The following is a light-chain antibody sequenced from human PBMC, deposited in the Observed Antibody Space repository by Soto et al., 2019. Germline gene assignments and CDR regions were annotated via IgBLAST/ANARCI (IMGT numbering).Light chain of an antibody. J-gene: IGLJ2*01. CDR1: SSDVGGYNS. V-gene: IGLV2-8*01. Sequence: QSVLTQPPSASGSPGHSVTISCTGTSSDVGGYNSVSWYQQHPGKAPKLMIYGVSTRPSGVPDRFSGSKSGNTASLTVSGLQAEDEADYYCSSYAGRNNAVVFGGGTKVTVL. CDR3: SSYAGRNNAVV. CDR2: GVS.